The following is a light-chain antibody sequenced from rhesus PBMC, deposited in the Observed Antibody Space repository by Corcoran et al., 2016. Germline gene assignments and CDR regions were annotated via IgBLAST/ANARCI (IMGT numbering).Light chain of an antibody. CDR3: LRYYHSPYN. CDR2: YAA. CDR1: QGINLD. V-gene: IGKV1-66*01. J-gene: IGKJ2*01. Sequence: DIQMTQSPSSLSASVGDTVTNTCRASQGINLDLSWYQQKSGRAPKSLIYYAADLETGVPSRFSGSGSGREYTLPIRSLQPEDVATYYCLRYYHSPYNFGQGTKVEIK.